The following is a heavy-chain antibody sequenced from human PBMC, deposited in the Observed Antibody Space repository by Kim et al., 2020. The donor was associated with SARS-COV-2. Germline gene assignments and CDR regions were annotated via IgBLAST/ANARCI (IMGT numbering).Heavy chain of an antibody. CDR2: ISTYNGNT. V-gene: IGHV1-18*04. J-gene: IGHJ3*02. D-gene: IGHD1-26*01. CDR1: DYTFTSHG. CDR3: AKDAASGSYYPDAFDI. Sequence: ASVKVSCKASDYTFTSHGISWVRQAPGQGLEWMGWISTYNGNTNYAQNFQGRVTMTTDTSTSTAYMELRSLRSDDTAVYYCAKDAASGSYYPDAFDIWGQGTMVTVSS.